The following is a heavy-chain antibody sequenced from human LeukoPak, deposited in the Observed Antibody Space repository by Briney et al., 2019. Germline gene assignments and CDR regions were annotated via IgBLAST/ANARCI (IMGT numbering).Heavy chain of an antibody. CDR1: GDSISSYY. Sequence: SETLSLTCTVSGDSISSYYWSWIRQPPGKGLEWIGYIYYSGSINYNPSLTSRVTISVDRSKNQFSLNLSSVTAADTAVYYCARHVAGGESGSDHYYYGMDVWGQGTTVTVSS. CDR3: ARHVAGGESGSDHYYYGMDV. J-gene: IGHJ6*02. D-gene: IGHD5-12*01. CDR2: IYYSGSI. V-gene: IGHV4-59*08.